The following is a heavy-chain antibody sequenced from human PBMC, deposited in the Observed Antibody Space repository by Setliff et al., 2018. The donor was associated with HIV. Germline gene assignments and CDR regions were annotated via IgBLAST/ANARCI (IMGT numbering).Heavy chain of an antibody. CDR3: ARGGDRQQLVLIDY. D-gene: IGHD6-13*01. CDR2: IKQDGSEK. V-gene: IGHV3-7*03. CDR1: GFTFSSYW. J-gene: IGHJ4*02. Sequence: GGSLRLSCADSGFTFSSYWMSWVRQAPGKGLEWVANIKQDGSEKYYVDSAKGRFTISRDNAKNSLYLQMNSLRAEDTAVYYCARGGDRQQLVLIDYWGQGTLVTVSS.